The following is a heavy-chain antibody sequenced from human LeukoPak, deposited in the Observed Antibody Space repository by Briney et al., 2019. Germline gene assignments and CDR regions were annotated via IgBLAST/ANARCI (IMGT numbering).Heavy chain of an antibody. Sequence: GGSLRLSCAASGFTFSSYWMSWVRQAPGKGLEWVANIKRDGSEKYYVDSVKGRFTISRDNAKNSLYLQMNSLRAEDTAVYYCARENYGDYEDYWGQGTLVTVSS. CDR3: ARENYGDYEDY. V-gene: IGHV3-7*03. J-gene: IGHJ4*02. CDR1: GFTFSSYW. D-gene: IGHD4-17*01. CDR2: IKRDGSEK.